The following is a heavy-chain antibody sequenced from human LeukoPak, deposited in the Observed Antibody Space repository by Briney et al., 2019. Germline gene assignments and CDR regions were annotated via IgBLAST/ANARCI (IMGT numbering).Heavy chain of an antibody. Sequence: GGSLSLSCAASGFTFSSYAIHWFRQAPGKGLEWVAVIWYDGIDKYYEDSVKGRFTISRDNSKNTVYVQMNSLRAEDTAVYYCARGRPSRTYYFDLWGQGTLVTVSS. CDR1: GFTFSSYA. J-gene: IGHJ4*02. V-gene: IGHV3-33*01. D-gene: IGHD6-13*01. CDR2: IWYDGIDK. CDR3: ARGRPSRTYYFDL.